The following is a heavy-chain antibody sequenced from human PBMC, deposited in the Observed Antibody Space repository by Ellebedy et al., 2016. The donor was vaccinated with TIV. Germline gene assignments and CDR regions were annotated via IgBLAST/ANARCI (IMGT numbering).Heavy chain of an antibody. CDR1: GGSISSGDFY. D-gene: IGHD2-15*01. J-gene: IGHJ5*02. Sequence: GSLRLSCTVSGGSISSGDFYWSWIRQSPGKGLEWIGYIFSSGSTNYNPSFKSRVTMSVDTSNNHFSLRLSSVTVADTAIYYCARQMGSAATYNWFDPWGQGILVTVSS. CDR3: ARQMGSAATYNWFDP. V-gene: IGHV4-61*03. CDR2: IFSSGST.